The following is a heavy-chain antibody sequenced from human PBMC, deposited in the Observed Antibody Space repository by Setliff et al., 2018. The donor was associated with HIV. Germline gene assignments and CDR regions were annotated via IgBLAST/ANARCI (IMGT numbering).Heavy chain of an antibody. V-gene: IGHV3-21*01. D-gene: IGHD1-20*01. J-gene: IGHJ4*02. Sequence: GGSLRLSCAASGFTFSSYSMNWVRQAPGKGLEWVSSISSSSSYIYYADSVKGRFTISRDNAKNSLYLQMNSLRAEDTAVYYCAAGISRVNFDYWGQGTLVTVSS. CDR2: ISSSSSYI. CDR1: GFTFSSYS. CDR3: AAGISRVNFDY.